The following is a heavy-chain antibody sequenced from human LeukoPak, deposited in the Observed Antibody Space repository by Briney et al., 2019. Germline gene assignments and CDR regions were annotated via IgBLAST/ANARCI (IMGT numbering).Heavy chain of an antibody. D-gene: IGHD1-1*01. J-gene: IGHJ6*03. CDR2: IGTASDT. CDR3: ARGPPRGKYYYMDV. CDR1: GFTFSSFD. Sequence: GWSLRLSCAASGFTFSSFDMHWVRQPTGQGLEWVSTIGTASDTYYPGSVEGRFTLSRDNAKNSLYLQMNSLTAGDTAVYYCARGPPRGKYYYMDVWGTGTTVTVSS. V-gene: IGHV3-13*01.